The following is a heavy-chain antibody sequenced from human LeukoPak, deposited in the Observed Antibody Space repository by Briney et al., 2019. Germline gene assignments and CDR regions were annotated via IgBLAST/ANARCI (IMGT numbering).Heavy chain of an antibody. D-gene: IGHD3-3*01. J-gene: IGHJ6*03. CDR1: DYTFTNYG. CDR3: ASNFGVVTPYYYYYMDV. V-gene: IGHV1-18*01. Sequence: ASVKVSCKASDYTFTNYGFSWVRQAPGQGLEWMGWITTYNGNTDYAQKLQGRVTMTTDTSTSTAYMELRSLRSDDTAVYYCASNFGVVTPYYYYYMDVWGKGTTVTVSS. CDR2: ITTYNGNT.